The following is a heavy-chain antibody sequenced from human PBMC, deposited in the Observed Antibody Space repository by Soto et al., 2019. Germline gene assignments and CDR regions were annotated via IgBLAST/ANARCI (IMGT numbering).Heavy chain of an antibody. Sequence: EVQLVESGGGLVQPGGSLRLSCAASAFTFRNYWMSWVRQAPGKGLECVAKIKEDGSEKYYVDSVKGRFTISRDNAKNSVYLQQSSLTVEDTAMYYCAGASSSTSGALVYWGQGTLVTVSA. CDR2: IKEDGSEK. J-gene: IGHJ4*02. CDR1: AFTFRNYW. D-gene: IGHD2-2*01. CDR3: AGASSSTSGALVY. V-gene: IGHV3-7*04.